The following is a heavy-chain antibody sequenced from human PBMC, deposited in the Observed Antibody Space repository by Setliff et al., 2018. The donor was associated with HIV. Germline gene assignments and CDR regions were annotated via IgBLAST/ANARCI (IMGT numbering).Heavy chain of an antibody. Sequence: LSLTCAASGFTFSDYYMSWIRQAPGKGLEWVSYISSTGGTIYYVDSVKGQFTISRDNAKNSLYLQMNSLRAEDTAVYYCARELDPYDDGWFDPWGQGTLVTVSS. CDR3: ARELDPYDDGWFDP. D-gene: IGHD1-1*01. CDR1: GFTFSDYY. J-gene: IGHJ5*02. V-gene: IGHV3-11*04. CDR2: ISSTGGTI.